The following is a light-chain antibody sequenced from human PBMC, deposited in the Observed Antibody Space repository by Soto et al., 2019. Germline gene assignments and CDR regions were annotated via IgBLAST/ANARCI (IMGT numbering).Light chain of an antibody. Sequence: EIVLTQSPATLSLSPGERATLSCRASQSVSSYLAWYQQKPGQAPRLLIYDASNRATGIPARFSGSGSGTDFTLTISSLEPEDFAIYYCHQYNTWPLTFGGGTKVDIK. CDR2: DAS. J-gene: IGKJ4*01. CDR1: QSVSSY. V-gene: IGKV3-11*01. CDR3: HQYNTWPLT.